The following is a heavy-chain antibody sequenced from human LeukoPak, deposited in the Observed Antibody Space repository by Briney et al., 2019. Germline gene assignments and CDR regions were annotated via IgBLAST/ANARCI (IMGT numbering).Heavy chain of an antibody. Sequence: GESLKISCKGSGYNFATYWIGWVRQMPGKGLEWMGIIYPGDSDTRYSPSFQGQVTISADKSISTAYLQWSSLKASDTAMYYCARSIAARPVECAFDIWGQGTMVTVSS. CDR3: ARSIAARPVECAFDI. CDR2: IYPGDSDT. V-gene: IGHV5-51*01. CDR1: GYNFATYW. J-gene: IGHJ3*02. D-gene: IGHD6-6*01.